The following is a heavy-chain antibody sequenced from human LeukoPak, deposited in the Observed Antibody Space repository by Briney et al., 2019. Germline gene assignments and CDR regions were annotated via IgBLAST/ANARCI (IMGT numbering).Heavy chain of an antibody. CDR1: GGSISSYY. D-gene: IGHD3-9*01. Sequence: SETLSLTCTVSGGSISSYYWSWIRQPPGKGLEWIGYIYYSGSTNYNPSLKSRVTISVDTSKNQFSLKLSSVTAADTAVYYCARLYYDILTGYYKLDYWGQGTLVTVSS. CDR2: IYYSGST. J-gene: IGHJ4*02. CDR3: ARLYYDILTGYYKLDY. V-gene: IGHV4-59*08.